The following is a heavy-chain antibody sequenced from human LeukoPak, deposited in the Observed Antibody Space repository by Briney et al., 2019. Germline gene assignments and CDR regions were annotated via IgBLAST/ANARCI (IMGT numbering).Heavy chain of an antibody. D-gene: IGHD4-17*01. CDR3: ARQGATVSHWFDP. CDR1: GGSFSGYY. V-gene: IGHV4-34*01. CDR2: INHSGST. Sequence: SETLSLTCAVYGGSFSGYYWSWIRQPPGKGLEWIGEINHSGSTNYNPSLKSRVTISVDTSKNQFSLKLSSVTAADTAVYYCARQGATVSHWFDPWGQGTLVTVSS. J-gene: IGHJ5*02.